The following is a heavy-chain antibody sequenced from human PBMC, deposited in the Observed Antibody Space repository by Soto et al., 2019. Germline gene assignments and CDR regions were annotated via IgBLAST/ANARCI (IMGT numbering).Heavy chain of an antibody. CDR1: GYTFTSYG. J-gene: IGHJ6*04. Sequence: VKVSCKASGYTFTSYGISWVRQAPGXXXXXXXXXXXXHGNXXXAXXLQGRVTMTTDTSTSTAYMELRSLRSDDTAVYYCAXXXXXXXXXXXXXXXXXXXXXXXXXXXXXXGXTVTVSS. CDR2: XXXXHGNX. V-gene: IGHV1-18*01. CDR3: AXXXXXXXXXXXXXXXXXXXXXXXXXXX.